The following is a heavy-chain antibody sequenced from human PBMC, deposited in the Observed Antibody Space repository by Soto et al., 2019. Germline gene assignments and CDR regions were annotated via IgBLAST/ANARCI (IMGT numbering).Heavy chain of an antibody. Sequence: EVQLVESGGGLVRPGGSLRLSCAASGFTFSSYWMHWVRQVPGKGLVWVSRMDEDGGTTDYADSAKGRFTISRDNAKNTLYLQMNSLRVEDTAVYYCASDLSGRADVWGQGTTVTVSS. CDR2: MDEDGGTT. J-gene: IGHJ6*02. D-gene: IGHD3-10*01. CDR3: ASDLSGRADV. CDR1: GFTFSSYW. V-gene: IGHV3-74*02.